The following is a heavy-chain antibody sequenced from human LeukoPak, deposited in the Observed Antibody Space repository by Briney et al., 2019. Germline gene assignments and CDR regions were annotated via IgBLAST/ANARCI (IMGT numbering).Heavy chain of an antibody. V-gene: IGHV3-11*01. CDR1: GFTFSDYY. J-gene: IGHJ6*02. CDR3: ARDSPVGAMRAYYYYGMDV. D-gene: IGHD1-26*01. Sequence: PGGSLRLSCAASGFTFSDYYMSWIRQAPGKGLEWVSYISSSGSTIYYADSVKGRFTISRDNAKNSLYLQMNSLRAEDTAVYYCARDSPVGAMRAYYYYGMDVWGQGTTVTVSS. CDR2: ISSSGSTI.